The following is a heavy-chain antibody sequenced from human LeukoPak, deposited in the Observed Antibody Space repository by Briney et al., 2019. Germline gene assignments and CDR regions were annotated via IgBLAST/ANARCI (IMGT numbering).Heavy chain of an antibody. D-gene: IGHD5-18*01. V-gene: IGHV4-59*01. CDR1: GGSISKDY. CDR3: ARGLGYSYADDAFDI. J-gene: IGHJ3*02. Sequence: SETLSLTCTVSGGSISKDYWSWIRQPPGKGLEWIGYIYYSGSTNYNPSLKSRVTISVDTSKNQFSLKLSSVTAADTAVYYCARGLGYSYADDAFDIWGQGTMVTVSS. CDR2: IYYSGST.